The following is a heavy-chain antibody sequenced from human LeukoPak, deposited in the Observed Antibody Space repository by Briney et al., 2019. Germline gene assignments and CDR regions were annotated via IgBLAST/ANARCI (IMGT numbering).Heavy chain of an antibody. Sequence: GGSRRLSCTASGFTFGDYAMTWVRQAPGKGLEWVGFIASETYGGTAEYAASVKGRFTISRDDSKSIAYLQMNSLKTEDTAVYYCTRDQTPYYWGQGTLVTVSS. CDR3: TRDQTPYY. CDR2: IASETYGGTA. J-gene: IGHJ4*02. CDR1: GFTFGDYA. V-gene: IGHV3-49*04.